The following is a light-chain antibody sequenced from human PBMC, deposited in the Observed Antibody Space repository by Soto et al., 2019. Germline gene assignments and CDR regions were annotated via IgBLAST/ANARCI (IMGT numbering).Light chain of an antibody. CDR3: AAWDDSLNVYV. J-gene: IGLJ1*01. Sequence: QSVLTQPPSASGPPGQRVTISCSGSYSNIGSRPVNWYQQFPGTAPKLLIYSNNQRPSGVPDRFSGCRSGTSASLAISGLQSEDEADYYCAAWDDSLNVYVFATGTKLTVL. CDR1: YSNIGSRP. CDR2: SNN. V-gene: IGLV1-44*01.